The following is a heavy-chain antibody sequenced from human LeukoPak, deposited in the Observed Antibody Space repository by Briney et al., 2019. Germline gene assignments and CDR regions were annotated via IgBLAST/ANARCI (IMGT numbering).Heavy chain of an antibody. CDR3: ASPTVTTLH. V-gene: IGHV3-21*05. J-gene: IGHJ1*01. Sequence: GGSLRLSCAASGFTFSSYSMNWVRQAPGKGLEWVSYISSSSSYIYYADSVKGRFTISRDNAKNSLYLQMNSLRAEDTAVYYCASPTVTTLHWGQGTLVTVSS. CDR1: GFTFSSYS. D-gene: IGHD4-17*01. CDR2: ISSSSSYI.